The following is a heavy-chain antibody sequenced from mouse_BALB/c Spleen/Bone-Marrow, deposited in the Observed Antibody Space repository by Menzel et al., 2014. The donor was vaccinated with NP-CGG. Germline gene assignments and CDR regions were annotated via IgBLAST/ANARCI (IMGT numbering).Heavy chain of an antibody. V-gene: IGHV7-3*02. CDR1: GFTFTDYY. J-gene: IGHJ1*01. Sequence: EVQLVESGGGLVQPGGSLRLSCATSGFTFTDYYMSWVSQPPGKALEWLGFIRNKANGYTTEYSASVKGRFTISRDKSQSILYRQMNTLRAEDSATYYCVRDNYYGIYWYFDDWGAGTTVTVSS. D-gene: IGHD1-1*01. CDR3: VRDNYYGIYWYFDD. CDR2: IRNKANGYTT.